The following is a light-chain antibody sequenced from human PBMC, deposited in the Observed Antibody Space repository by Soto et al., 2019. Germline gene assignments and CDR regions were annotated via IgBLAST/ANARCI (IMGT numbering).Light chain of an antibody. V-gene: IGKV3-20*01. CDR1: QSVSSSY. Sequence: EIVLTQSPGTLSLSPGEGATLSCRASQSVSSSYLAWYQQKPGQAPRLLIYGASSRATGIPDRFSGSGSGAEFTLSISRLEPEDFAVYYCQQYGSSPTFGQGTRLEIK. CDR2: GAS. J-gene: IGKJ5*01. CDR3: QQYGSSPT.